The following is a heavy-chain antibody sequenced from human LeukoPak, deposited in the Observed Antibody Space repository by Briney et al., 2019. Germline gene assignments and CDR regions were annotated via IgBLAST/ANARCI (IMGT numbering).Heavy chain of an antibody. J-gene: IGHJ4*02. CDR1: GITLSNYG. Sequence: PGGSLRLSCAVSGITLSNYGMSWVRQAPGKGLEWVSVIYSGGNTYYADSVKGRFTTSRDNSKNTLFLQMNSLRAEDTAVYFCARGGSVGSYYYFDYWGQGTLVTVSS. D-gene: IGHD1-26*01. V-gene: IGHV3-53*01. CDR3: ARGGSVGSYYYFDY. CDR2: IYSGGNT.